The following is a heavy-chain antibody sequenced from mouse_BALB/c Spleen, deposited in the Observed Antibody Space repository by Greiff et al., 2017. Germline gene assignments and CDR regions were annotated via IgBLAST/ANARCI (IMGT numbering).Heavy chain of an antibody. J-gene: IGHJ3*01. CDR1: GYTFTDYE. CDR3: TRNYYYGTWFAY. CDR2: IDPETGGT. Sequence: QVQLQQSGAELVRPGASVTLSCKASGYTFTDYEMHWVKQTPVHGLEWIGAIDPETGGTAYNQKFKGKATLTADKSSSTAYMELRSLTSEDSAVYYCTRNYYYGTWFAYWGQGTLVTVSA. D-gene: IGHD1-1*01. V-gene: IGHV1-15*01.